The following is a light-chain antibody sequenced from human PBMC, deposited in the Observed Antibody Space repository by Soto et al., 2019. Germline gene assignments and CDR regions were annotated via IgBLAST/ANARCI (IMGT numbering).Light chain of an antibody. J-gene: IGKJ2*01. CDR3: QQYGSSPPYT. V-gene: IGKV3-20*01. CDR2: GAY. Sequence: EIVLTQSPGTLSLSPGERATLSCRASQSVSSSYLAWYQQKPGPAPRLLIYGAYSRATGIPDRFSGSGSGTDVTLTISRLEPEDFAVYYCQQYGSSPPYTFGQGTKLEIK. CDR1: QSVSSSY.